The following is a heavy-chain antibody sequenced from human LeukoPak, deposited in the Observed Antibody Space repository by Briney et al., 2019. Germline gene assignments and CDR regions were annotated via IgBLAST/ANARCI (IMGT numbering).Heavy chain of an antibody. CDR1: GVSISSSNYY. CDR2: IYYSGNT. D-gene: IGHD1-26*01. Sequence: SETLSLTCTVSGVSISSSNYYWGCIRQPPGKGLEWIWSIYYSGNTYYNPSLKSRVTISVDTSKNQFSLKLTSVTAADTAVYYCAHFKGGSFDFWGQGTMVTVSS. CDR3: AHFKGGSFDF. J-gene: IGHJ3*01. V-gene: IGHV4-39*01.